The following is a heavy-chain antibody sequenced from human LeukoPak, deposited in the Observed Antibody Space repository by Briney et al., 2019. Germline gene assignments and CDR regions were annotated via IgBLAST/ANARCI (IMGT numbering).Heavy chain of an antibody. CDR2: ISYSGST. D-gene: IGHD4-17*01. CDR1: GGSISSSHYY. CDR3: ATASGERYYYYYMDV. V-gene: IGHV4-39*07. Sequence: SETLSLTCTVSGGSISSSHYYWGWIRQPPGKGLEWIGSISYSGSTYYNPSLKSRVTISVDTSKNQFSLKLSSVTAADTAVFYCATASGERYYYYYMDVWGKGTTVTVSS. J-gene: IGHJ6*03.